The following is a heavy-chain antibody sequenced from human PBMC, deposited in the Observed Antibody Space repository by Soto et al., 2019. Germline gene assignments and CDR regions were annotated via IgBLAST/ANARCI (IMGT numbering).Heavy chain of an antibody. CDR1: GGSISSSSYY. CDR2: IYYSGST. J-gene: IGHJ4*02. D-gene: IGHD2-15*01. CDR3: ARLTGICSGGSCYVDY. Sequence: PSETLSLTCTVSGGSISSSSYYWGWIRQPPGKGLEWIGSIYYSGSTYYNPSLKSRVTISVDTSKNQFSLKLSSVTAADTALYYCARLTGICSGGSCYVDYWGQGTLVTVSS. V-gene: IGHV4-39*01.